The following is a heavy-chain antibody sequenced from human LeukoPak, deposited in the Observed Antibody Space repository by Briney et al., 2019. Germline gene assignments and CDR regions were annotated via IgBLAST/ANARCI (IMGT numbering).Heavy chain of an antibody. Sequence: GGSLRLSCAASGFTFSSYAMHWDRQAPGKGLEWVAVISYDGSNKYYADSVKGRFTISRDNSKNTLYLQMNSLRAEDTAVYYCARASSGYSSSWLDYWGQGTLVTVSS. D-gene: IGHD6-13*01. CDR1: GFTFSSYA. CDR3: ARASSGYSSSWLDY. J-gene: IGHJ4*02. V-gene: IGHV3-30-3*01. CDR2: ISYDGSNK.